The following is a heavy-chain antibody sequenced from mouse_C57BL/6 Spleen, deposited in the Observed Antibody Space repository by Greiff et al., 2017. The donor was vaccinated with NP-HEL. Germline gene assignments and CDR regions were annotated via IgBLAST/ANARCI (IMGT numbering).Heavy chain of an antibody. V-gene: IGHV10-3*01. Sequence: DVKLVESGGGLVQPKGSLKLSCAASGFTFNTYAMHWVRQAPGKGLEWVARLRSKSSNYATYYADSVKDRFTISRDDSQSMLYLQMNNLKTEDTAMYYCVRVPLGRYAMDYWGQGTSVTVSS. D-gene: IGHD4-1*01. J-gene: IGHJ4*01. CDR1: GFTFNTYA. CDR3: VRVPLGRYAMDY. CDR2: LRSKSSNYAT.